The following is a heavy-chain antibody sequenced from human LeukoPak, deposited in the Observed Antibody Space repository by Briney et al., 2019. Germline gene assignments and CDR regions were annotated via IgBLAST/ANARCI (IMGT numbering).Heavy chain of an antibody. D-gene: IGHD6-13*01. CDR2: ISGSDGGT. J-gene: IGHJ4*02. CDR1: GFTFTNYA. V-gene: IGHV3-23*01. Sequence: GGSLRLSCAASGFTFTNYAMSWVRQAPGKGLEWVSAISGSDGGTYYADSVKGRFTISRDNSKNTLYLQMNSLRAEDTAIYFCAKDLDFGSVWHWQLVFWGQGTLVTVSS. CDR3: AKDLDFGSVWHWQLVF.